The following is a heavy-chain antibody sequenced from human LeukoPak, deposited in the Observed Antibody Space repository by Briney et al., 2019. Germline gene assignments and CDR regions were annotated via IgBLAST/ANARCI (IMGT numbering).Heavy chain of an antibody. CDR2: IKSKTDGGTT. CDR3: TTERSFLVPAAIWV. J-gene: IGHJ4*02. Sequence: GGSLRLSCAASGFTFSNAWMSWVRQAPGKGLEWVGRIKSKTDGGTTDYAAPVKGRFTISRDDSKNTLYLQMNSLKTEDTAVYYCTTERSFLVPAAIWVWGQGTLVTVSS. CDR1: GFTFSNAW. D-gene: IGHD2-2*01. V-gene: IGHV3-15*01.